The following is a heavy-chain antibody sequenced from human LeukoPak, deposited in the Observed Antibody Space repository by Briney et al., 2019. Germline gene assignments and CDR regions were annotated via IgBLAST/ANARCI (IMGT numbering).Heavy chain of an antibody. V-gene: IGHV6-1*01. CDR3: ARGETIAVAAHGGFDY. J-gene: IGHJ4*02. Sequence: TSQTLSLTCAISGGSVSSNSAAWNWIRQSPSRGLGWLGRTYYRSKWYNDYAVSVKSRITINPDTSKNQFSLQLNSVTPEDTAVYYCARGETIAVAAHGGFDYWGQGTLVTVSS. CDR2: TYYRSKWYN. D-gene: IGHD6-19*01. CDR1: GGSVSSNSAA.